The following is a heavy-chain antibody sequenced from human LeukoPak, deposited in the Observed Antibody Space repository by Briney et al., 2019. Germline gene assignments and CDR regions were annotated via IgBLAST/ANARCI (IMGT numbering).Heavy chain of an antibody. Sequence: SETLSLTCAVYGGSFSGYYWSWIRQPPGKGLEWIGEINHSGSTNYNPSLKSRVTISVDTSKNQFSLKLGSVTAADTAVYYCARFARASGYWGQGTLVTVSS. D-gene: IGHD3-10*01. V-gene: IGHV4-34*01. CDR2: INHSGST. CDR3: ARFARASGY. CDR1: GGSFSGYY. J-gene: IGHJ4*02.